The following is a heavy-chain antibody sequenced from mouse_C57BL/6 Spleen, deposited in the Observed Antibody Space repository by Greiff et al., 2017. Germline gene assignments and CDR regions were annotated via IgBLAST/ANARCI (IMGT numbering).Heavy chain of an antibody. Sequence: EVQIQESGPELVKPGASVKMSCKASGYTFTDYNMHWVKQSHGKSLEWIGYINPNNGGTSYNQKFKGKATLTVNKSSSTAYMELRSLTSEDSAVYYCARGGRIYYGNYDAMDYWGQGTSVTVSS. J-gene: IGHJ4*01. CDR1: GYTFTDYN. V-gene: IGHV1-22*01. CDR2: INPNNGGT. D-gene: IGHD2-1*01. CDR3: ARGGRIYYGNYDAMDY.